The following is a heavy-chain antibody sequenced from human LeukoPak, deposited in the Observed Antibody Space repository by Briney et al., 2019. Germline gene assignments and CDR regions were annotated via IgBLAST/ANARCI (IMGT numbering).Heavy chain of an antibody. Sequence: GGSLRLSCAASGFTVSSNYMSWVRKAPGKGLEWVSVTYSGGSTYYADSVKGRFTISRDNSKNTVDLQMNSLRAEDTAVYYCARGHDYDSSVAYWGQGTLVTVSS. D-gene: IGHD3-22*01. V-gene: IGHV3-66*01. CDR3: ARGHDYDSSVAY. J-gene: IGHJ4*02. CDR2: TYSGGST. CDR1: GFTVSSNY.